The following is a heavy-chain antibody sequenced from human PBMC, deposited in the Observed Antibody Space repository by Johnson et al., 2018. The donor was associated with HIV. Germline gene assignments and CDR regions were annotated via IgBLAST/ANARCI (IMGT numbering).Heavy chain of an antibody. CDR1: GFSFSSHG. D-gene: IGHD2-15*01. V-gene: IGHV3-33*01. J-gene: IGHJ3*02. CDR3: ARDGRYCSGGSCPDAFDI. Sequence: QVQLVESGGGVVQPGRSLRLSCAASGFSFSSHGLHWVRQAPGKGLEWVAVMWYDGSNKYYADSVKGRFTISRDNSKNTLYLQMNSLRAEDTAVYYCARDGRYCSGGSCPDAFDIWGQGTMVTVSS. CDR2: MWYDGSNK.